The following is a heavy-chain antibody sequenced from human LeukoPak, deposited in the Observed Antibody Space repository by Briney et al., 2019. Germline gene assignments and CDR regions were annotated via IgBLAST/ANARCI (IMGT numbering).Heavy chain of an antibody. D-gene: IGHD2-15*01. CDR3: ARDCHYCSGGSCYSNFDY. CDR1: GGSFSGYY. CDR2: INHSGST. V-gene: IGHV4-34*01. J-gene: IGHJ4*02. Sequence: PSETLSLTCAVYGGSFSGYYWSWIRQPPGKGLEWIGEINHSGSTNYNPSLKSRVTISVDTSKNQFSLQLNSVTPEDTAVYYCARDCHYCSGGSCYSNFDYWGQGTLVTVSS.